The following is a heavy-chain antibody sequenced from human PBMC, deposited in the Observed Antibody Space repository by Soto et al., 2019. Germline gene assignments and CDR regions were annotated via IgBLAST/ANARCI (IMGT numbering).Heavy chain of an antibody. CDR2: IYYSGTT. Sequence: SETLSLTCXVSGGSMSNYYWIWIRQPPGKGLEWIGYIYYSGTTNYNPSLKSRVTISEDTSKNQFSLELKSVTAADTAVYYCARGPARSGYYTWFDPWGQGVLVTVSS. V-gene: IGHV4-59*01. D-gene: IGHD3-3*01. CDR3: ARGPARSGYYTWFDP. CDR1: GGSMSNYY. J-gene: IGHJ5*02.